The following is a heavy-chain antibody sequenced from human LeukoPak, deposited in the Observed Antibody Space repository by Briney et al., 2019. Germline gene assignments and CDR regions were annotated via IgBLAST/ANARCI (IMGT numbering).Heavy chain of an antibody. CDR1: GYTFASYS. V-gene: IGHV1-46*01. D-gene: IGHD2-15*01. Sequence: GSVKLSCKASGYTFASYSMHWVRQAPGQGLEWMGIINPSGGSTSYAQKFQGRVTMTRDTSTSTVYMELSSLRSEDTAVYYCAREEDCSGCSCYRPRGIYGMVVWGKGTTVTVSS. J-gene: IGHJ6*04. CDR3: AREEDCSGCSCYRPRGIYGMVV. CDR2: INPSGGST.